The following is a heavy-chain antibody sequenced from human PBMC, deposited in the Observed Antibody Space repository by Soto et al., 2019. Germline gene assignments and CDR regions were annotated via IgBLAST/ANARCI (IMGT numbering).Heavy chain of an antibody. D-gene: IGHD3-22*01. CDR3: AREGDYYDSSGYPNGPFDY. V-gene: IGHV1-46*01. CDR2: INPSGGST. CDR1: GYTFTSYY. Sequence: PGPSVKVSCKASGYTFTSYYMHWVRQAPGQGLEWMGIINPSGGSTSYAQKFQGRVTMTRDTSTSTVYMELSSLRSEDTAVYYCAREGDYYDSSGYPNGPFDYWGQGTLVTVSS. J-gene: IGHJ4*02.